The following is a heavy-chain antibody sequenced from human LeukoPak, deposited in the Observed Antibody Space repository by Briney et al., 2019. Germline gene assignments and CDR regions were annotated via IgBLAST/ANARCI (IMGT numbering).Heavy chain of an antibody. Sequence: PGGSLRLSCAASGFTFSDYYMSWIRQAPGKGLEWVAVISYDGSNKYYADSVKGRFTISRDNSKNTLYLQMNSLRAEDTAVYHCARSERFLEWLSQVDYWGQGTLVTVSS. V-gene: IGHV3-30-3*01. CDR3: ARSERFLEWLSQVDY. J-gene: IGHJ4*02. CDR1: GFTFSDYY. CDR2: ISYDGSNK. D-gene: IGHD3-3*01.